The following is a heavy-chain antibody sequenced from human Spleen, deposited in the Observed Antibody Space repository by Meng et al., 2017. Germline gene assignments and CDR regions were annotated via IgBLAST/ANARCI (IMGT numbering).Heavy chain of an antibody. J-gene: IGHJ5*01. CDR3: VRDFGGWSDF. V-gene: IGHV3-74*01. CDR1: GFTLSSHW. CDR2: MNRDGSIT. D-gene: IGHD3-3*01. Sequence: EVQLVESGGGVVQSWGSLRLSCAATGFTLSSHWIHWVRQVPGEGLQWVSRMNRDGSITNYAVSVRGRFTISRDNAKNTVYLQMSGLRAEDTAVYYCVRDFGGWSDFWGQGTLVTVSS.